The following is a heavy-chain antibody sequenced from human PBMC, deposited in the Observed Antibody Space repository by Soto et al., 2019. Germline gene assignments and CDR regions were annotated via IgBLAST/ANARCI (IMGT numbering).Heavy chain of an antibody. D-gene: IGHD3-9*01. Sequence: QVQLVESGGDLVKPGGSLRLSWAASGFPFSDYYMSRIRQAPGKGLEWVSSISSSRSDTNYAQSVKGRFTISRDNAKNSLHLQMNSLRAEDTAVYYCARRRPTGYYNYWGQGTLVTVSA. J-gene: IGHJ4*02. CDR3: ARRRPTGYYNY. CDR1: GFPFSDYY. CDR2: ISSSRSDT. V-gene: IGHV3-11*05.